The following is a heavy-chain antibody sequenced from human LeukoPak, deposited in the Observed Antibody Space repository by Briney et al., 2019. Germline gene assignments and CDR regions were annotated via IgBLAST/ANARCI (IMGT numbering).Heavy chain of an antibody. V-gene: IGHV4-34*01. CDR2: ISQSGST. J-gene: IGHJ3*02. CDR1: GGSFSFYY. CDR3: ARALGAFDI. Sequence: PSEALSLTCGVSGGSFSFYYWSWIRQPPGKGLEWIGEISQSGSTNYNPSLKSRVNISLDTSENQFSLKLSSVTAADTAVYYCARALGAFDIWGQGTMVTVSS.